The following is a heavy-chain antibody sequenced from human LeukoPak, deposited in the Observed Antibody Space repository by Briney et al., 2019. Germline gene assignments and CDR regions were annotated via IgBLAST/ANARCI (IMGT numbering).Heavy chain of an antibody. CDR3: ARAHRIWFGELFDYYYYGMDV. V-gene: IGHV3-33*01. D-gene: IGHD3-10*01. Sequence: PGGSLRLSCAASGFTFSSYGMHWVRQAPGKGLEWVAVIWYDGSNKYYADSVKGRFTISRDNSKNTLYLQMNSLRAEDTAVYYCARAHRIWFGELFDYYYYGMDVWGQGTTVTVSS. J-gene: IGHJ6*02. CDR1: GFTFSSYG. CDR2: IWYDGSNK.